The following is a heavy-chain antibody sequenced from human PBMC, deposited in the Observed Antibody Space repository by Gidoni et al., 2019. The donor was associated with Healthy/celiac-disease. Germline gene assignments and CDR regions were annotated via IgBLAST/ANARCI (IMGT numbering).Heavy chain of an antibody. CDR2: MNPNSGNT. J-gene: IGHJ6*02. CDR1: GYTFTSYE. Sequence: QVQLVQSGAEVKKPGASVKVSCKASGYTFTSYEINWVRQATGQGLEWMGWMNPNSGNTGYAQKFQGRVTMTRNTSISTAYMELSSLRSEDTAVYYCASSLTVAGDYYYYYGMDVWGQGTTVTVSS. CDR3: ASSLTVAGDYYYYYGMDV. V-gene: IGHV1-8*01. D-gene: IGHD6-19*01.